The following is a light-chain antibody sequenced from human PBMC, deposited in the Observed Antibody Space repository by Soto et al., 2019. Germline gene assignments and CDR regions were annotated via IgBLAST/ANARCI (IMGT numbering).Light chain of an antibody. CDR3: SSYVYSTSLEVL. J-gene: IGLJ2*01. V-gene: IGLV2-14*01. CDR2: QVS. CDR1: SSYVGRYDY. Sequence: QSVLTQPASVSGSPGQSLTISCTGTSSYVGRYDYVSWYQQHPDKSPKLIIYQVSQRPSVVSDRFSGSKSGNTASLTISGLQSEDEVDYYCSSYVYSTSLEVLFGGGTKLTVL.